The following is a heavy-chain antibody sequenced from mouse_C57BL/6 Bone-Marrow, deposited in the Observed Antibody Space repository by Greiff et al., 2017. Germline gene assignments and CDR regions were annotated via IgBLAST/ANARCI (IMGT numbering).Heavy chain of an antibody. D-gene: IGHD2-2*01. CDR1: GYSITSGYY. J-gene: IGHJ4*01. CDR3: AIIMVKDYAMDY. Sequence: EVQLVESGPGLVKPSQSLSLTCSVTGYSITSGYYWNWIRQFPGNKLEWMGYISYDGSNNYNPSLKNRISITRDTSKNQFFLKLNSVTTEDTATYYCAIIMVKDYAMDYWGQGTSVTVSS. V-gene: IGHV3-6*01. CDR2: ISYDGSN.